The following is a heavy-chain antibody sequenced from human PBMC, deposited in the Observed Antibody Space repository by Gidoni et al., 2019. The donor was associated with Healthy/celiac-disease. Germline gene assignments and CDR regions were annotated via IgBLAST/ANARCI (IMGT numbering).Heavy chain of an antibody. Sequence: EVQLVESGGGLVQPGGSLRLSCAASGFTFSSYWMSWVRQAPGKGLEWVANIKQDGSEKYYVDSVKVRFTISRDNAKNSLYLQMNSLRAEDTALYYCARSIGVTIFGVVIPNWFDPWGQGTLVTVSS. D-gene: IGHD3-3*01. V-gene: IGHV3-7*01. CDR3: ARSIGVTIFGVVIPNWFDP. CDR1: GFTFSSYW. CDR2: IKQDGSEK. J-gene: IGHJ5*02.